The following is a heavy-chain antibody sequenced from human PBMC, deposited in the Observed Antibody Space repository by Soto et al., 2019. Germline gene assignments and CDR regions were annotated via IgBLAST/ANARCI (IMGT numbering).Heavy chain of an antibody. Sequence: EVQLVESGGGLVQPGGSLRLSCAASGFTFSSYWMSWVCQAPGKGLEWVANLKQDGSEKYYVDSVKGRFTSSRDNAKNSLYLQMNSLRAEDPAVYYCARGGLLWFGELLYEGYFAYWGQGTLVTVSS. J-gene: IGHJ4*02. V-gene: IGHV3-7*01. CDR3: ARGGLLWFGELLYEGYFAY. CDR1: GFTFSSYW. CDR2: LKQDGSEK. D-gene: IGHD3-10*01.